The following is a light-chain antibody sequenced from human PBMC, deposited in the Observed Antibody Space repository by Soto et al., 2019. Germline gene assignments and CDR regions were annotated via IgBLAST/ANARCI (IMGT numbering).Light chain of an antibody. Sequence: EIVLTQSPATLSVSPGGRATLSCRASQAIASNVAWYQQKPGQAPRLLIYRASTRATDVPAGFTGSGSGTEFTLTISSLHSEDFAVYFCQQYNNWPYTFGQGTKVDIK. J-gene: IGKJ2*01. CDR2: RAS. CDR1: QAIASN. V-gene: IGKV3-15*01. CDR3: QQYNNWPYT.